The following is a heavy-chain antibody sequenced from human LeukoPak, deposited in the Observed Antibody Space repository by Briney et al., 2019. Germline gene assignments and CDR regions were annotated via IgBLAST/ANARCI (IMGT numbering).Heavy chain of an antibody. D-gene: IGHD4-17*01. Sequence: ASVKVSCKASGHTFTGYYMHWVRQAPGQGLEWMGWINPNSGGTNYAQKFQGRVTMTRDTSISTAYMELSRLRSDDTAVYYCARDPGPPLTTVTTFPVYYFDYWGQGTLVTVSS. CDR3: ARDPGPPLTTVTTFPVYYFDY. CDR2: INPNSGGT. J-gene: IGHJ4*02. V-gene: IGHV1-2*02. CDR1: GHTFTGYY.